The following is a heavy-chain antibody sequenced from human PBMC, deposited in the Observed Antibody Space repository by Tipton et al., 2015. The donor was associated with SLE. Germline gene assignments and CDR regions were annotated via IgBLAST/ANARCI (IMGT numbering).Heavy chain of an antibody. CDR1: GGSFSGYY. D-gene: IGHD6-13*01. J-gene: IGHJ3*02. V-gene: IGHV4-34*01. CDR3: ARVVAAAGTAFDI. CDR2: INHSGST. Sequence: TLSLTCAVYGGSFSGYYWCWIRQPPGKGLEWIGEINHSGSTNYNPSLKSRVTISVDTSKNQFSLKLSSVTAADTAVYYCARVVAAAGTAFDIWGQGTMVTVSS.